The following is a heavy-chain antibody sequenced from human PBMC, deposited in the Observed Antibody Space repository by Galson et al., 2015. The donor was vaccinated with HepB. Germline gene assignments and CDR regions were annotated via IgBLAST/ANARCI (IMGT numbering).Heavy chain of an antibody. CDR1: GFTFSSYA. D-gene: IGHD3-10*01. CDR2: ISGSGGST. V-gene: IGHV3-23*01. J-gene: IGHJ4*02. Sequence: SLRLSCAASGFTFSSYAMSWVRQAPGKGLEWVSAISGSGGSTYYADSVKGRFTISRDNSKNTLYLQMNSLRAEDTAVYYCARDSRYYYGSGSYIYYFDYWGQGTLVTVSS. CDR3: ARDSRYYYGSGSYIYYFDY.